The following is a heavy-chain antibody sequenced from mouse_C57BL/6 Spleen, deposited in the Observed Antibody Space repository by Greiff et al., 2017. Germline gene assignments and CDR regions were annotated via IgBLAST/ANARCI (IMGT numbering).Heavy chain of an antibody. V-gene: IGHV1-52*01. CDR2: IDPSDSET. J-gene: IGHJ1*03. CDR1: GYTFTSYW. D-gene: IGHD1-1*01. CDR3: AREGAYYGSRDWYFDV. Sequence: QVQLKQPGAELVRPGSSVKLSCKASGYTFTSYWMHWVKQRPIQGLEWIGNIDPSDSETHYNQKFKDKATLTVDKSSSTAYMQLSSLTSEDSAVYYCAREGAYYGSRDWYFDVWGTGTTVTVSS.